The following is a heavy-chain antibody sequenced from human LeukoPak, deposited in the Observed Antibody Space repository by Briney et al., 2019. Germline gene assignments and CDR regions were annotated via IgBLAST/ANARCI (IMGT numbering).Heavy chain of an antibody. Sequence: PGRSLRLSCAASGFTFDDYAMHWVRQAPGKGLEWVSGISWNSGSIGYADSVKGRFTISRDNAKNSLYLQMNSLRAEDTALYYCAKDRYSSRGSWFDPWCQGTLVTVSS. D-gene: IGHD6-13*01. CDR1: GFTFDDYA. CDR3: AKDRYSSRGSWFDP. J-gene: IGHJ5*02. V-gene: IGHV3-9*01. CDR2: ISWNSGSI.